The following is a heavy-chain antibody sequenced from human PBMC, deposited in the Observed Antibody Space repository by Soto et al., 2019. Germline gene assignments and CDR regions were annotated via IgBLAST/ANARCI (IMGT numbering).Heavy chain of an antibody. CDR2: ISYDGSNK. CDR1: GFTFSSYG. J-gene: IGHJ4*02. Sequence: SLRLSCAASGFTFSSYGMHWVRQAPGKGLEWVAVISYDGSNKYYADSVKGRFTISRDNSKNTLYLQMNSLRAEDTAVYYCVKDAGGIAVAQFDYWGQGTLVTVSS. CDR3: VKDAGGIAVAQFDY. V-gene: IGHV3-30*18. D-gene: IGHD6-19*01.